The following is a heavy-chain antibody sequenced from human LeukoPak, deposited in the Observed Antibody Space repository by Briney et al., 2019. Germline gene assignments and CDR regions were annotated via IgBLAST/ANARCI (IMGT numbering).Heavy chain of an antibody. CDR3: AKSRIDRAGTSGYFDY. CDR1: GFTFSSYA. CDR2: ISGSGGST. Sequence: PGASLRLSCAASGFTFSSYAMSWVRQAPGKGLEWVSAISGSGGSTYYADSVKGRFTISRDNSKSTLYLQMNSLRAEDTAVYYCAKSRIDRAGTSGYFDYWGQGTLVTVSS. V-gene: IGHV3-23*01. J-gene: IGHJ4*02. D-gene: IGHD3-10*01.